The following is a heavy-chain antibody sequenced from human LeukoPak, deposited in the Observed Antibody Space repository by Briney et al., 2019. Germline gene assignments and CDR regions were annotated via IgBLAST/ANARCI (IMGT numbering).Heavy chain of an antibody. J-gene: IGHJ5*02. V-gene: IGHV3-33*06. Sequence: GRSLRLSCAASGFTFSAYGMHWVRQAPGKGLEWVAIIWYDGTNKYYTDSVKGRFTISRDNSKNTLYLQMNSLRAEDTAVYYCAKKAGNDYGDQNWFDHWGQGTLVTVSS. CDR2: IWYDGTNK. CDR1: GFTFSAYG. D-gene: IGHD4-17*01. CDR3: AKKAGNDYGDQNWFDH.